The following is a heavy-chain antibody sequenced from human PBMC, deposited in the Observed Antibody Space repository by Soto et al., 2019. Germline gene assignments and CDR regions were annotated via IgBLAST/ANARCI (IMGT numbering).Heavy chain of an antibody. CDR1: GYSFTSYW. V-gene: IGHV5-51*01. Sequence: GESLKISCKGSGYSFTSYWIGWVRQMPGKGLEWMGIIYPGDSDTRYSPSFQGQVTISADKSISTAYLQWSSLKASDTAMYYCARQVWITTQHYYYYYYMDVWGKGTTVTVSS. CDR2: IYPGDSDT. D-gene: IGHD4-4*01. CDR3: ARQVWITTQHYYYYYYMDV. J-gene: IGHJ6*03.